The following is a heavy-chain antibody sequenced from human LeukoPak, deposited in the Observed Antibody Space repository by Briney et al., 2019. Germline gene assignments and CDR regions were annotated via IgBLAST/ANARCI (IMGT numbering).Heavy chain of an antibody. V-gene: IGHV4-59*01. Sequence: SETLSLTCTVSGGSISSYYWSWIRQPPGKGLEWIGYIYYSGSTNYNPSLKSRVTISVDTSKNQFSLKLSSVTAADTAVYYCARDTYYYDSSGYSRYDWFDPWGQGTPVTVSS. CDR1: GGSISSYY. CDR3: ARDTYYYDSSGYSRYDWFDP. CDR2: IYYSGST. J-gene: IGHJ5*02. D-gene: IGHD3-22*01.